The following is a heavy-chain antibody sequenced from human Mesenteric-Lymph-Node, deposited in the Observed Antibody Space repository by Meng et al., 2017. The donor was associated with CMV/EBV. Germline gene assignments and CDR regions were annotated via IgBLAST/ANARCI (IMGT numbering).Heavy chain of an antibody. D-gene: IGHD3-3*01. CDR1: GFTFDAYA. Sequence: GGSLRLSCAASGFTFDAYAMHWVRQAPGKGLEWVSGISWNSGSIGYADSVKGRFTISRDNAKNSLYLQMNSLRAEDTALYYCAKDKTYYDFWSGALDYWGQGTLVTVSS. CDR3: AKDKTYYDFWSGALDY. CDR2: ISWNSGSI. V-gene: IGHV3-9*01. J-gene: IGHJ4*02.